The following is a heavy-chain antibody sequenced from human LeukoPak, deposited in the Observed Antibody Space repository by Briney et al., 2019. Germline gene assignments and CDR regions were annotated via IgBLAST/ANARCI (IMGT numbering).Heavy chain of an antibody. CDR3: AKGTGLYSYGYDYYYMDV. J-gene: IGHJ6*03. V-gene: IGHV3-23*01. CDR2: ISGSGGST. D-gene: IGHD5-18*01. CDR1: GFTFSSYA. Sequence: TGGSLRLSCAASGFTFSSYAMSWVRQAPGKGLEWVSAISGSGGSTYYADSVKGRFTISRNNSKNTLYLQMNSLRAEDTAVYYCAKGTGLYSYGYDYYYMDVWGKGTTVTVSS.